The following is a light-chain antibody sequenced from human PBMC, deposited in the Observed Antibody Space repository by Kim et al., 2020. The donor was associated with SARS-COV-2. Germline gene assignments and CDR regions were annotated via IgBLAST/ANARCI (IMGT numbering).Light chain of an antibody. J-gene: IGKJ1*01. V-gene: IGKV1-5*01. Sequence: VGDRVTITCRASTGIGSWLAWYQRNPGKAPKLLFYDASALEIGVPSGFGAGGSGTVFIPTFTGLQPDIFPTNNCQRYNSYSRTFGQGTRVIIK. CDR3: QRYNSYSRT. CDR1: TGIGSW. CDR2: DAS.